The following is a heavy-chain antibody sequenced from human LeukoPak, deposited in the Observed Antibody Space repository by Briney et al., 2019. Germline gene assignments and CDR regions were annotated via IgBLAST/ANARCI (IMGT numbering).Heavy chain of an antibody. J-gene: IGHJ4*02. V-gene: IGHV3-7*01. CDR1: GFTFSRYW. Sequence: GGSLRLSCVASGFTFSRYWMSWVRQAPGKGLEWVANIKEDGSEKNYVDSVKGRFTISRDNAKNSLYLQMNSLRAEDTAVYYCATPGGGYSYGLDNWGQGTRVTVSS. CDR3: ATPGGGYSYGLDN. CDR2: IKEDGSEK. D-gene: IGHD5-18*01.